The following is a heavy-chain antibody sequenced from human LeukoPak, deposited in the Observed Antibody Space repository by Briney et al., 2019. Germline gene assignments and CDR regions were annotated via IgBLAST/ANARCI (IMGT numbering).Heavy chain of an antibody. V-gene: IGHV4-59*01. CDR3: ARGLWFGEFLRY. CDR1: GGSISSYY. J-gene: IGHJ4*02. CDR2: IYYSGST. D-gene: IGHD3-10*01. Sequence: PSETLSLTRTVSGGSISSYYWSWIRQPPGKGLDWIGYIYYSGSTNYNPSLKSRVTISVDTSKNQFSLKLSSVTAADTAVYYCARGLWFGEFLRYWGQGTLVTVSS.